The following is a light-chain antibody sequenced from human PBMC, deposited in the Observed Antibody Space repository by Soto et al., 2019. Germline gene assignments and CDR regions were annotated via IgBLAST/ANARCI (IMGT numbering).Light chain of an antibody. J-gene: IGKJ2*03. CDR2: ETS. Sequence: EIVLTQSPGTLSLSLGERAPLSCRASQSVSSNYLAWYQQKPGQAPRLLIYETSSRATGIPDRFSGSGSGTDFTLSISRLEPEDFAVYYCQQYGNGNSPRYSFGQGTRLEIK. V-gene: IGKV3-20*01. CDR1: QSVSSNY. CDR3: QQYGNGNSPRYS.